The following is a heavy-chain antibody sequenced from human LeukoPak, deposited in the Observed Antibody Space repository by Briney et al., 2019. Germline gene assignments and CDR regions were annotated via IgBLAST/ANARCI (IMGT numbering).Heavy chain of an antibody. D-gene: IGHD4-11*01. J-gene: IGHJ4*02. CDR3: AKDAQRGFDHSNSLEY. V-gene: IGHV3-33*06. CDR1: GFTFSHYG. CDR2: IWSDGTNK. Sequence: PGRSLTLSCAASGFTFSHYGMHWVRQAPGKGLEWVAVIWSDGTNKYYADSVKGRFTIYRDDSQNRVFLQMNSLRAEDTALYYCAKDAQRGFDHSNSLEYWGQGALVSVSS.